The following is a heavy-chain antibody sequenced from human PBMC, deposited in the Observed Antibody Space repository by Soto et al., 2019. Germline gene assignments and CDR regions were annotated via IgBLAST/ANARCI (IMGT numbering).Heavy chain of an antibody. V-gene: IGHV4-59*01. CDR2: IYYSGST. CDR1: GGSISSYY. Sequence: SETLSLTCTVSGGSISSYYWSWIRQPPGKGLEWIGYIYYSGSTNYNPSLKSRVTISVDTSKNQFSLKLSSVTAADTAVYYCARGGYYGSAHWFDPWGQGTLVTVSS. D-gene: IGHD3-10*01. CDR3: ARGGYYGSAHWFDP. J-gene: IGHJ5*02.